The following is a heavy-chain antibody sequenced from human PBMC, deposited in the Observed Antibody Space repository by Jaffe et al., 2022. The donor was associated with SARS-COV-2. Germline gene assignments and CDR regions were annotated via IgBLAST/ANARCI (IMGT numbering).Heavy chain of an antibody. CDR3: AREVLDARDKFDP. J-gene: IGHJ5*02. CDR2: IYTSGST. Sequence: QVQLQESGPGLVKPSQTLSLTCTVSGGSISSGSYYWSWIRQPAGKGLEWIGRIYTSGSTNYNPSLKSRVTISVDTSKNQFSLKLSSVTAADTAVYYCAREVLDARDKFDPWGQGTLVTVSS. D-gene: IGHD2-2*01. V-gene: IGHV4-61*02. CDR1: GGSISSGSYY.